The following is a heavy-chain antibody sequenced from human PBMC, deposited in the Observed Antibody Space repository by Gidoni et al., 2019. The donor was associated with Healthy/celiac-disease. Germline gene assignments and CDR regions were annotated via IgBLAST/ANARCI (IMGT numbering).Heavy chain of an antibody. CDR1: GYPFTSYA. CDR2: TNAGNGNT. V-gene: IGHV1-3*01. J-gene: IGHJ4*02. CDR3: ARGYSGYDSGDY. D-gene: IGHD5-12*01. Sequence: QVQLVQSGAAVKKPGASVKVSCKASGYPFTSYAMHWVRPASGQRLEWMGGTNAGNGNTKYSHKFQGRVTITRDTSASTAYMELSSLRSEDTAVYYCARGYSGYDSGDYWGQGTLVTVSS.